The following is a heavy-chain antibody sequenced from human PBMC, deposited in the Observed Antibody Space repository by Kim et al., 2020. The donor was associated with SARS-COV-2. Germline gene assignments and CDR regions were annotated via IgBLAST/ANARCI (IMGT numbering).Heavy chain of an antibody. CDR3: ARVLKYYYDSSGYFGMGGWFDP. D-gene: IGHD3-22*01. CDR2: ISAYNGNT. Sequence: ASVKVSCKASGYTFTSYGISWVRQAPGQGLEWMGWISAYNGNTNYAQKLQGRVTMTTDTSTSTAYMELRSLRSDDTAVYYCARVLKYYYDSSGYFGMGGWFDPWGQGTLVTVSS. CDR1: GYTFTSYG. J-gene: IGHJ5*02. V-gene: IGHV1-18*01.